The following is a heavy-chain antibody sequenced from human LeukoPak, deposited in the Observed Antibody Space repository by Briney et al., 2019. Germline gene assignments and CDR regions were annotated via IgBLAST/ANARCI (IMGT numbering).Heavy chain of an antibody. J-gene: IGHJ3*02. CDR2: IYSGGST. CDR3: ATSEMTTTYAFDI. V-gene: IGHV3-53*01. Sequence: GGSLRLSCAASGFTFSSYWMSWVRQAPGKGLEWVSVIYSGGSTYYADSVKGRFTISRDNSKNTLYLQMNSLRAEDTAVYYCATSEMTTTYAFDIWGQGTMVTVSS. D-gene: IGHD5-24*01. CDR1: GFTFSSYW.